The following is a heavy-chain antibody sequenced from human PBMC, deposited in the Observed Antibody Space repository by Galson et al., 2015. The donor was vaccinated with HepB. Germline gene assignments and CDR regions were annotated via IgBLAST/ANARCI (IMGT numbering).Heavy chain of an antibody. CDR1: GFTFSSYS. J-gene: IGHJ4*02. CDR3: ARGLSGDCSGGSCYSPDY. CDR2: ISSSSSYI. D-gene: IGHD2-15*01. V-gene: IGHV3-21*01. Sequence: SLRLSCAASGFTFSSYSMNWVRQAPGKGLEWVSSISSSSSYIYYADSVKGRFTISRDNAKNSLYLQMNSLRAEDTAVYCCARGLSGDCSGGSCYSPDYWGQGTLVTVSS.